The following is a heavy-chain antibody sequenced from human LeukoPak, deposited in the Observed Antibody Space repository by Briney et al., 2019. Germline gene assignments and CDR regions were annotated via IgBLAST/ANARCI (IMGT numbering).Heavy chain of an antibody. CDR1: GFTFSDYY. Sequence: GGSLRLSCAASGFTFSDYYMSWIRQALGKGLEWVSYISSSGSTIYYADSVKGRFTTSRDNAKNSLYLQMNSLRAEDTAVYYCARVSGTAMVPHYYDSSGYVDYWGQGTLVTVSS. CDR2: ISSSGSTI. D-gene: IGHD3-22*01. CDR3: ARVSGTAMVPHYYDSSGYVDY. J-gene: IGHJ4*02. V-gene: IGHV3-11*01.